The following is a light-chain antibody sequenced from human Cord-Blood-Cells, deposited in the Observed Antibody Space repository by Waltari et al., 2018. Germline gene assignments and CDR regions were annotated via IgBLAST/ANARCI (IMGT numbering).Light chain of an antibody. CDR2: AAS. Sequence: DIQMTQSPSSLSASVGDRVTITCRASQSISSYLNWYQQKPGKAPKLLIYAASSLQSRVPSRCSGSGSGTDYTLTISSLQPEDFATYYCQQSYSTPRFTFGPGTKVDIK. J-gene: IGKJ3*01. V-gene: IGKV1-39*01. CDR3: QQSYSTPRFT. CDR1: QSISSY.